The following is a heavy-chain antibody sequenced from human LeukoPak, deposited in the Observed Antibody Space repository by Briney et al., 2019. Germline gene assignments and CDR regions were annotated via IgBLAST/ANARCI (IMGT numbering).Heavy chain of an antibody. V-gene: IGHV3-66*01. CDR2: IYSGGIT. CDR1: GITVSSNY. Sequence: PGGSLRLSCAASGITVSSNYMGWVRQAPGKGLEWVSIIYSGGITYYADSVKGRFTISRDNSKNTLYLQMNSLRAEDTAVYYCVRDIVPYSSNWYYFDYWGQGTLVTVSS. J-gene: IGHJ4*02. CDR3: VRDIVPYSSNWYYFDY. D-gene: IGHD6-13*01.